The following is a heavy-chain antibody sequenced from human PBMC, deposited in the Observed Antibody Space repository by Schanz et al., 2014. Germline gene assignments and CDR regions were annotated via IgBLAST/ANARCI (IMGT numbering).Heavy chain of an antibody. CDR1: GYTFTSYF. CDR3: ARGFLASGGKTFDC. J-gene: IGHJ4*02. CDR2: IHPSGGST. V-gene: IGHV1-46*01. Sequence: QVQLVQSGAEVKKPGASVKLSCEASGYTFTSYFLHWVRQAPGQGPEWMGIIHPSGGSTNYAQQFLGRLTMTRETSTNTVYMNLSSLTSADTAVYYCARGFLASGGKTFDCWGQGTLVTVS. D-gene: IGHD1-26*01.